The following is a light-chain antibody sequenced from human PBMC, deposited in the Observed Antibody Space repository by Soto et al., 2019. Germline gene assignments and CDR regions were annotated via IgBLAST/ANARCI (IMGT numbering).Light chain of an antibody. Sequence: QSALTQPASVSGSPGQSITISCSGTTSDVGDYNYVSWYQQHPGTAPKLLIFEVTNRPSGVSNRFSGSKSGTTASLSISGLQAEDEADYYCTSYTSDRTLLFGTGTKVTVL. CDR3: TSYTSDRTLL. V-gene: IGLV2-14*01. CDR1: TSDVGDYNY. J-gene: IGLJ1*01. CDR2: EVT.